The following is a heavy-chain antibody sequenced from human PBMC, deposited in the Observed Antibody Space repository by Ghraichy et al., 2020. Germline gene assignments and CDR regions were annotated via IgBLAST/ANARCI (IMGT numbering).Heavy chain of an antibody. CDR3: ARHSDSDWYSLRPSGFDY. CDR2: INHSGST. J-gene: IGHJ4*02. CDR1: GGSFSGYY. Sequence: SETLSLTCAVYGGSFSGYYWSWIRQPPGKGLEWIGEINHSGSTNYNPSLKSRVTISVDTSKNQFSLKLSSVTAADTAVYYCARHSDSDWYSLRPSGFDYWGQGTLVTVSS. D-gene: IGHD2-21*02. V-gene: IGHV4-34*01.